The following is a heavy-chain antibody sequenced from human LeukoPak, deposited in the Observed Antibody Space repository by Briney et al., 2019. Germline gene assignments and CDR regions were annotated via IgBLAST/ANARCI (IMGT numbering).Heavy chain of an antibody. CDR3: ARDLPPSYGDYDGWFAP. CDR2: INPSGGST. Sequence: ASVKVSCKASGYTFTSYYMHWVRQAPAQGLEWMGIINPSGGSTSYAQKFQGRVTMTRDTSTSTVYMELSSLRSEDTAVYYCARDLPPSYGDYDGWFAPWGQGTLVTVSS. D-gene: IGHD4-17*01. CDR1: GYTFTSYY. V-gene: IGHV1-46*01. J-gene: IGHJ5*02.